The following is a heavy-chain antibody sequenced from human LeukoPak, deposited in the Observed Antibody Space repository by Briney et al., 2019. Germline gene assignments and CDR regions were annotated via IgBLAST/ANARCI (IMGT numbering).Heavy chain of an antibody. CDR1: GFTFSSYW. V-gene: IGHV3-48*02. CDR2: ITASGTAM. J-gene: IGHJ4*02. CDR3: ASSGSYRFDY. Sequence: GGSLRLSCAASGFTFSSYWMHWVRQAPGKGLEWVSHITASGTAMFYADSVKGRFTISRDNAKNSLYLQMNSLRDEDTAVYYCASSGSYRFDYWGQGTLVTVSS. D-gene: IGHD1-26*01.